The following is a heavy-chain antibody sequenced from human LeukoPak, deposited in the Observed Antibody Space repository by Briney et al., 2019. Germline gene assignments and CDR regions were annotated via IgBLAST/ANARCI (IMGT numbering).Heavy chain of an antibody. V-gene: IGHV3-48*04. CDR2: ISRDSSII. CDR3: AELGITMIGGV. J-gene: IGHJ6*04. D-gene: IGHD3-10*02. CDR1: GFTFSTHS. Sequence: GGSLRLSCAASGFTFSTHSITWVRQAPGKGLEWVSHISRDSSIIYYADPVKGRFTISRDDAKNSLYLQMNSLRAEDTAVYYCAELGITMIGGVWGKGTTVTISS.